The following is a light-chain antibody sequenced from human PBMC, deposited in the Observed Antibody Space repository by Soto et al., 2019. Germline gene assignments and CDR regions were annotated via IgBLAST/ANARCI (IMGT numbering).Light chain of an antibody. CDR1: QSVSSTY. CDR2: GAS. Sequence: EIVLTQSPGTLSLSPGERATLSCRASQSVSSTYLAWSQQKPGQAPRLLIYGASSRATGIPDRFSGSGSGTDFTLTISRLEPEDFAVYYGQQYGRSPPNTFGGGTKVEIK. CDR3: QQYGRSPPNT. J-gene: IGKJ4*01. V-gene: IGKV3-20*01.